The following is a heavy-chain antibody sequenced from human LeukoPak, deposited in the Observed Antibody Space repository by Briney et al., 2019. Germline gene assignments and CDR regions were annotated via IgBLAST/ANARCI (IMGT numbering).Heavy chain of an antibody. CDR3: ARDHKGY. Sequence: GGSLRLSCAASGFTFSSYAMHWVRQAPGKGLEWVAVISYDGSNKYYADSVKGRFTISRDNSKNTLYLQMNSLRAEDTAVYYRARDHKGYWGQGTLVTVSS. CDR2: ISYDGSNK. J-gene: IGHJ4*02. CDR1: GFTFSSYA. V-gene: IGHV3-30-3*01.